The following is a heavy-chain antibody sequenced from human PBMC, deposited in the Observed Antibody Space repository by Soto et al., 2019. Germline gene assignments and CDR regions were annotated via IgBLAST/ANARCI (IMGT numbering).Heavy chain of an antibody. CDR1: GGSVSSGIYY. CDR2: IYYSGST. Sequence: ASETLSLTCTVSGGSVSSGIYYWSWIRHPPGKGLEWIGYIYYSGSTNYNPSLKSRVTISVDTSKNQFSLKPSSVTAADTAVYYCARSTNIVVVPAASWFDPWGQGTMMTV. V-gene: IGHV4-61*01. J-gene: IGHJ5*02. CDR3: ARSTNIVVVPAASWFDP. D-gene: IGHD2-2*01.